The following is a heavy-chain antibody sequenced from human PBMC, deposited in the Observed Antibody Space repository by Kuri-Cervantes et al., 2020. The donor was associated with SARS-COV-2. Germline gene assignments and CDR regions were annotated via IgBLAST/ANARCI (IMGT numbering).Heavy chain of an antibody. J-gene: IGHJ4*02. CDR2: IYPGDADI. Sequence: GESLKISCKVSGYRFTTYWIGWVRQRPGIGLEWMGSIYPGDADIRHSLTFQGQVTMSADKSISTAYLQWSSLKASDTAMYYCARLSGDPGDFDYWGQGTLVTVSS. CDR1: GYRFTTYW. V-gene: IGHV5-51*01. D-gene: IGHD1-26*01. CDR3: ARLSGDPGDFDY.